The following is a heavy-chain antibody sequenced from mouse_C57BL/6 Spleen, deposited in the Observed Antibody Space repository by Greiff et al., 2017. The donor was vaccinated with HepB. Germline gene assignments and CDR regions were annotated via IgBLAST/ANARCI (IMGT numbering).Heavy chain of an antibody. V-gene: IGHV1-64*01. Sequence: QVQLQQPGAELVKPGASVKLSCKASGYTFTSYWMHWVKQRPGQGLEWIGMIHPNSGSTNYNEKFKRKATLTVDKSSSTAYMQLSSLTSEDSAVYYCARGLTVTFHWYFDVWGTGTTVTVSS. D-gene: IGHD4-1*01. CDR1: GYTFTSYW. CDR3: ARGLTVTFHWYFDV. CDR2: IHPNSGST. J-gene: IGHJ1*03.